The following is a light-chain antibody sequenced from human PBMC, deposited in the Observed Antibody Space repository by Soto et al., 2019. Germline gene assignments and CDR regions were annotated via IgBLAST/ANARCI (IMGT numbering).Light chain of an antibody. CDR2: DAS. Sequence: DIQMTQSPSTLSASIGDRVTITCRASQSISGWLAWYQQTPGRAPKLLISDASGLESGVPSRFCGSGSGTEFTLTISSLQPGDSATYYCQQYKSYPWTFGLGTKVEIK. CDR1: QSISGW. CDR3: QQYKSYPWT. V-gene: IGKV1-5*01. J-gene: IGKJ1*01.